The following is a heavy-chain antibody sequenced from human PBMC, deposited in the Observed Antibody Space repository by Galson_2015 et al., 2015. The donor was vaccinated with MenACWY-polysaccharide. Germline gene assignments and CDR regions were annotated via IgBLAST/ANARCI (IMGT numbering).Heavy chain of an antibody. V-gene: IGHV1-2*02. CDR3: VRVPTYQQTEGNWFVP. Sequence: SVKVSCKASGYTFTGNFIHWVRQAPGQGFEWMGWINPNSGATSYTQKFQDRVTMTRDTSINTAYMELHTLRSDDTAVYYCVRVPTYQQTEGNWFVPWGQGTPVTVAS. D-gene: IGHD2-2*01. J-gene: IGHJ5*02. CDR1: GYTFTGNF. CDR2: INPNSGAT.